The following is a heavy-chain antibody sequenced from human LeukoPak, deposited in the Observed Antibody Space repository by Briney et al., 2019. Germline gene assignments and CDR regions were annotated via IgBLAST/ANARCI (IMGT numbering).Heavy chain of an antibody. Sequence: PGGSLRLSCAASGFTFDDYAMHWVRQAPGKGLEWVSGINWNGGSTGYADSVKGRFTISRDNAKNSLYLQMNSLRAEDTALYHCAREGQSGYYYFDYYYGMDVWGQGTTVTVSS. CDR3: AREGQSGYYYFDYYYGMDV. D-gene: IGHD3-22*01. J-gene: IGHJ6*02. CDR2: INWNGGST. CDR1: GFTFDDYA. V-gene: IGHV3-20*01.